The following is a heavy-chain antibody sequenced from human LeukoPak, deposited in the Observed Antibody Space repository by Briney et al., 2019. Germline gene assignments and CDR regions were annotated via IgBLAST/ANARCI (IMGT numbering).Heavy chain of an antibody. J-gene: IGHJ1*01. CDR2: INPSGGST. CDR1: GGVFTTYA. CDR3: ARGEQQLLSSEYFQH. D-gene: IGHD6-13*01. Sequence: GASVKVSCKASGGVFTTYAISWVRQAPGQGLEWMGIINPSGGSTSYAQKFQGRVTMTRDTSTSTVYMELSSLRSEDTAVYYCARGEQQLLSSEYFQHWGQGTLVTVSS. V-gene: IGHV1-46*01.